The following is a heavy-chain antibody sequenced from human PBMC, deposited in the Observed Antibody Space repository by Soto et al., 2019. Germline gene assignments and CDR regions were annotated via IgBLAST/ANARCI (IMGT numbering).Heavy chain of an antibody. V-gene: IGHV3-23*01. CDR2: ITGIDGRT. CDR3: AKDRGPYCRGGSCYLPSWLDP. CDR1: GFTFGNYA. D-gene: IGHD2-15*01. Sequence: GGSLRLSCVGSGFTFGNYAMSWVRQAPGAGLEWVSSITGIDGRTYYADSVKGRFTISRDNPKNTLYLQMNNLRAEATAMFYCAKDRGPYCRGGSCYLPSWLDPGGQGTQVTVSS. J-gene: IGHJ5*02.